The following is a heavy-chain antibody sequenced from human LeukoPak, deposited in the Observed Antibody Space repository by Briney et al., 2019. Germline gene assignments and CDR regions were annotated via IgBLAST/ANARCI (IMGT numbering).Heavy chain of an antibody. CDR3: TTELVVPAAILTGDDY. CDR2: IKSKTDGGTT. J-gene: IGHJ4*02. Sequence: PGGSLRLSCAASGFTFSSYGMNWVRQAPGKGLEWVGRIKSKTDGGTTDYAAPVKGRFTISRDDSKNTLYLQMNSLKTEDTAVYYCTTELVVPAAILTGDDYWGQGTLVTVSS. CDR1: GFTFSSYG. D-gene: IGHD2-2*01. V-gene: IGHV3-15*01.